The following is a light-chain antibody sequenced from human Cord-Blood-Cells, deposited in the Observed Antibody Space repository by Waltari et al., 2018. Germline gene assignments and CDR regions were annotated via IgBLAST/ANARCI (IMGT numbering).Light chain of an antibody. CDR1: SSNIGAGSD. CDR2: GNS. V-gene: IGLV1-40*01. CDR3: QSYDSSLSGSRV. Sequence: QSVLTQPPSVSAAPGQRVTISCTGSSSNIGAGSDVHWYQQLPGTAPKLLIYGNSNRPSGVPDRFSGSKSGTSASLAITGLQAEDEADYYCQSYDSSLSGSRVFGTGTKVTVL. J-gene: IGLJ1*01.